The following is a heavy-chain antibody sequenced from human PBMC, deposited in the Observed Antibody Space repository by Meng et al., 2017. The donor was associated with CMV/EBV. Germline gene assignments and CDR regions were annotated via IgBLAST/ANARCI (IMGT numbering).Heavy chain of an antibody. CDR3: ARAPGSYYDY. Sequence: GESLKISCAASGFTFSSYSMNWVRQAPGKGLEWVSSISSSSSYICYADSVKGRFTISRDNAKNSLYLQMNSLRAEDTAVYYCARAPGSYYDYWGQGTLVTVSS. J-gene: IGHJ4*02. V-gene: IGHV3-21*01. CDR2: ISSSSSYI. D-gene: IGHD1-26*01. CDR1: GFTFSSYS.